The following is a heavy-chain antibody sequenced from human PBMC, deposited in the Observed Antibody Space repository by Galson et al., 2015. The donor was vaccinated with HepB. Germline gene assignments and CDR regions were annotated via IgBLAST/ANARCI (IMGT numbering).Heavy chain of an antibody. CDR1: GYTLTELS. D-gene: IGHD3-22*01. Sequence: SVKVSCKVSGYTLTELSMHWVRQAPGKGLEWMGGFDPEDGETIYAQKFQGRVTMTEDTSTDTAYMELSSLRSEDTAVYYCATDPTNYYDSSGHTDWGQGTLVTVSS. J-gene: IGHJ4*02. V-gene: IGHV1-24*01. CDR3: ATDPTNYYDSSGHTD. CDR2: FDPEDGET.